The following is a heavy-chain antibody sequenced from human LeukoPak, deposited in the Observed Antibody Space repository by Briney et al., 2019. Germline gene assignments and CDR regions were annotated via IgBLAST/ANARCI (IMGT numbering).Heavy chain of an antibody. J-gene: IGHJ4*02. V-gene: IGHV3-13*05. CDR1: GFTFSSYD. Sequence: PVGSLRLSCAASGFTFSSYDMHWVRQPTGKGLEWVSAIGAAGDPYYPGSVKGRFTISRENAKNSLYLQMNSLRAGDTAVYYCARALSSGWYVFDYWGQGTLVTVSS. CDR2: IGAAGDP. CDR3: ARALSSGWYVFDY. D-gene: IGHD6-19*01.